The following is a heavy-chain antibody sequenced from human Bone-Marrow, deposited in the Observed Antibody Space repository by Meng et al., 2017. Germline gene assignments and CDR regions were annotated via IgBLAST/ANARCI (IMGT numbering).Heavy chain of an antibody. CDR2: ISAYNGNT. CDR3: ARPSPVLRYFDWVGGNWFDP. CDR1: GYTFTSYG. J-gene: IGHJ5*02. D-gene: IGHD3-9*01. V-gene: IGHV1-18*01. Sequence: QVQPVASGAEVKKPGASVKVSCKASGYTFTSYGISWVRQAPGQGLEWMGWISAYNGNTNYAQKLQGRVTMTTDTSTSTAYMELRSLRSDDTAVYYCARPSPVLRYFDWVGGNWFDPWGQGTLVTVSS.